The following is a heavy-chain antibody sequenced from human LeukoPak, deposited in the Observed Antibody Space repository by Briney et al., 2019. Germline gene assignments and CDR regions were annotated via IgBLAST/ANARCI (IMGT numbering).Heavy chain of an antibody. CDR1: GFTFSSYG. J-gene: IGHJ5*02. CDR2: ISYDGSNK. D-gene: IGHD3-22*01. V-gene: IGHV3-30*03. Sequence: PGRSLRLSCAASGFTFSSYGMHWVRQAPGKGLEWVADISYDGSNKYYADSVKRRFTISRDNSKNTAYLQMNGLKTEDTAVYYCTSLDYYDSSVYYYPWGQGTLVTVSS. CDR3: TSLDYYDSSVYYYP.